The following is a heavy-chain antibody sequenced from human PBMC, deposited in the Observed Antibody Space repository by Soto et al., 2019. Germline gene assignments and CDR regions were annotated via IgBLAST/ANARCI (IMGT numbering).Heavy chain of an antibody. J-gene: IGHJ6*02. Sequence: PGGSLRLSCAASGFKFPDYHMTWIRQAQGKGLEWISYISSSGTYTTYTDSVKGRFTVSRDNAKSSLYLQMNSLTGEDTAVYYCACVAPTIFGAQFHQNLVDVWGQGNTATVSS. CDR1: GFKFPDYH. V-gene: IGHV3-11*06. D-gene: IGHD3-3*01. CDR3: ACVAPTIFGAQFHQNLVDV. CDR2: ISSSGTYT.